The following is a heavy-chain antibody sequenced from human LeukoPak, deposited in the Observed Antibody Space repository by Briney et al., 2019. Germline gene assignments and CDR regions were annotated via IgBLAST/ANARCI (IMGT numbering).Heavy chain of an antibody. CDR2: IMIGGDGK. CDR1: GFTFNNYA. J-gene: IGHJ4*02. D-gene: IGHD2-2*01. CDR3: VRAAPQNRYPSSCSLFDK. V-gene: IGHV3-23*01. Sequence: QSGGSLRLSCAGSGFTFNNYAMSWVRRAPRKGLEWVSTIMIGGDGKHYADSVKGRFTISRDRSESTLFLQMDDLRADDTAVYYCVRAAPQNRYPSSCSLFDKWGQGTLVTVSS.